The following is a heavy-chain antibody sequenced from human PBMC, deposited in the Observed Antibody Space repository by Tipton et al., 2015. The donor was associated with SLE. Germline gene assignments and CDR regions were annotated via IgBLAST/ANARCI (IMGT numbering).Heavy chain of an antibody. CDR2: IYYSGST. Sequence: TLSLTCTVSGGSISSSSYYWSWIRQPPGKGLEWIGYIYYSGSTYYNPSLKSRVTISVDTSKNQFSLKLSSVTAADTAVYYCASTYSSGWYGYYFDYWGQGTLVTVSS. D-gene: IGHD6-19*01. J-gene: IGHJ4*02. CDR1: GGSISSSSYY. CDR3: ASTYSSGWYGYYFDY. V-gene: IGHV4-61*01.